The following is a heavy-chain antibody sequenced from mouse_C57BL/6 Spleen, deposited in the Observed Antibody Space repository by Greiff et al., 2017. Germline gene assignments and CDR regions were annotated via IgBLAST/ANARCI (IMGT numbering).Heavy chain of an antibody. CDR1: GYTFTDYN. J-gene: IGHJ4*01. V-gene: IGHV1-18*01. Sequence: VQLKESGPELVKPGASVKIPCKASGYTFTDYNMDWVKQSHGKSLEWIGDINPNNGGTIYNQKFKGKATLTVDKSSSTAYMELRSLTSEDTAVYYCARKTITTVVATSPMDYWGQGTSVTVSS. CDR2: INPNNGGT. CDR3: ARKTITTVVATSPMDY. D-gene: IGHD1-1*01.